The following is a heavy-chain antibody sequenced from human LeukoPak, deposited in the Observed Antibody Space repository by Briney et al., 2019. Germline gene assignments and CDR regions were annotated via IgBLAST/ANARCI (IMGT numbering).Heavy chain of an antibody. CDR1: GFTFSSYS. J-gene: IGHJ3*02. Sequence: GGSLRLSCAASGFTFSSYSMNWVRQAPGKGLEWVSSISSSGTYVYYADSVKGRFTIPRDNAKNSLSLQMNSLRAGDAAVYYCARASSKQLAGYLPDGFDIWGQGTMVTVSS. CDR3: ARASSKQLAGYLPDGFDI. D-gene: IGHD3-9*01. V-gene: IGHV3-21*01. CDR2: ISSSGTYV.